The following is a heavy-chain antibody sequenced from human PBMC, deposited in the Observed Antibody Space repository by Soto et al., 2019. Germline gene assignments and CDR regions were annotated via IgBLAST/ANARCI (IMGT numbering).Heavy chain of an antibody. V-gene: IGHV3-23*01. J-gene: IGHJ3*02. Sequence: GKGLEWVSTITDTGGDTKYADSVRGRFTISRDNSKNTLYLQMSSLRAEASAVYYCARGTKDYSTVTPVLGIW. D-gene: IGHD4-17*01. CDR2: ITDTGGDT. CDR3: ARGTKDYSTVTPVLGI.